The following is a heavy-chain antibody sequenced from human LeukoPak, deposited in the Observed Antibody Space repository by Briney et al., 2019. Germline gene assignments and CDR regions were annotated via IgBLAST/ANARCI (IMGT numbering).Heavy chain of an antibody. D-gene: IGHD1-14*01. CDR1: GFSFSSFC. J-gene: IGHJ4*02. CDR2: IKYDGSEK. CDR3: ARDIEPPGLLFDY. V-gene: IGHV3-7*01. Sequence: GGSLRLSCAASGFSFSSFCMTWLRQAPGKGLEWVANIKYDGSEKDYVDSVKGRFTISRDNAKNSLYLQMNSLRAEDTAIYYCARDIEPPGLLFDYWGQGTLVTVSS.